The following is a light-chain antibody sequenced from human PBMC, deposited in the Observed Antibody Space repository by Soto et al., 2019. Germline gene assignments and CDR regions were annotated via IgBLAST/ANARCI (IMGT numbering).Light chain of an antibody. V-gene: IGLV2-23*01. CDR2: EGT. J-gene: IGLJ1*01. Sequence: QSVLTQPASVSGPLGQSITISCTGSSSDVGTYYFVSWYQQHPGKVPKLMIYEGTKRPSGVSDRFSGSKSGNTASMTISGLQAEDEANYYCCSYAGNNIFVFGTGTKVTVL. CDR3: CSYAGNNIFV. CDR1: SSDVGTYYF.